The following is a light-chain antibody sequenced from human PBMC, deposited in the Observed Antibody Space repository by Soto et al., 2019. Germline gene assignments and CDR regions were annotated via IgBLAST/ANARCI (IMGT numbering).Light chain of an antibody. CDR3: SSYAGSHTV. CDR2: EVS. CDR1: SSDVGGYNY. V-gene: IGLV2-8*01. J-gene: IGLJ2*01. Sequence: QSALTQPPSASGSPGQSVTISCTGTSSDVGGYNYVSWYQQHPGKAPKLMIYEVSKQPSGVPDRFSGSKSGNTASLTVSGLQAEDEADYYCSSYAGSHTVFGGGTKLTVL.